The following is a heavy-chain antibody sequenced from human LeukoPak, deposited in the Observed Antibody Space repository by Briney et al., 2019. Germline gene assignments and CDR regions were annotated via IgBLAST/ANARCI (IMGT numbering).Heavy chain of an antibody. D-gene: IGHD6-13*01. V-gene: IGHV4-4*07. Sequence: SETLSLTCTVSGGSISSYYWSWIRQPAGKGLEWIGRIYTSGSTNYNPSLKSRVTMSVDTSKNQFSLNLNSVTAADTAVYYCARVRAAAIPYYFDYWGQGTLVTVSS. CDR1: GGSISSYY. CDR2: IYTSGST. CDR3: ARVRAAAIPYYFDY. J-gene: IGHJ4*02.